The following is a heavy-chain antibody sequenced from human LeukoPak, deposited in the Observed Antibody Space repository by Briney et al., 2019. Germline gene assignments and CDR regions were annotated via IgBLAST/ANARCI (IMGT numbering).Heavy chain of an antibody. Sequence: ASVKVSCKASGGTFSSYAISWVRQAPGQGLEWMGGIIPIFGTANYAQKFQGRVTITADKSTSTAYMELSSLRSEDTAVYYCARGDVVVPAANVWGQGTLVTVSS. CDR1: GGTFSSYA. V-gene: IGHV1-69*06. J-gene: IGHJ4*02. CDR3: ARGDVVVPAANV. D-gene: IGHD2-2*01. CDR2: IIPIFGTA.